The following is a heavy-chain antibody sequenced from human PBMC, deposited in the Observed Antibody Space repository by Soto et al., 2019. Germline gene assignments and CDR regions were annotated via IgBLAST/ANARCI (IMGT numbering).Heavy chain of an antibody. V-gene: IGHV1-18*01. CDR2: INPYNGNT. CDR3: ARGCIAVTTHLCY. D-gene: IGHD4-17*01. J-gene: IGHJ4*02. Sequence: ASVKVSCKASGYTFNTYGITWVRQAPGQGLEWMGWINPYNGNTKFAKKLQDRVTMTTATSTSTAYMELASLRSDDTAVYYCARGCIAVTTHLCYWGQGTLVTVSS. CDR1: GYTFNTYG.